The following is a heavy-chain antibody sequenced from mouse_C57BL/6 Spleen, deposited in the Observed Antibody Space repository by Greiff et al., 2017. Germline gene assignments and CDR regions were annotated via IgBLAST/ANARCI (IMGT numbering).Heavy chain of an antibody. J-gene: IGHJ4*01. Sequence: QVKLKESGPGLVAPSQSLSITCTVSGFSFTSYGVHWVRQTPGKGLEWLGVIWAGGSTNYNSALMSSLSISKDNSKSQVFLTMNSLQTDDTAMYYCARDYYGYVYAMDYWGQGTSVTVSS. CDR1: GFSFTSYG. V-gene: IGHV2-9*02. D-gene: IGHD1-2*01. CDR2: IWAGGST. CDR3: ARDYYGYVYAMDY.